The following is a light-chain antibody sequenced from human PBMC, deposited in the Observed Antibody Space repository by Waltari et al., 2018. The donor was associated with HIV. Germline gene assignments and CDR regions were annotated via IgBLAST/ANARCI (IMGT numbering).Light chain of an antibody. V-gene: IGLV3-21*02. Sequence: YVLTQPPSVSVAPGQTARITCGGNNIRTKSVHWYQQKPGQAPVLVVYDDVDRPSGIPGRLSGSNSGNTATLTISRVDAGDEADYYCQVWDSGSEPPVVFGGGTKLTVL. CDR1: NIRTKS. CDR2: DDV. J-gene: IGLJ2*01. CDR3: QVWDSGSEPPVV.